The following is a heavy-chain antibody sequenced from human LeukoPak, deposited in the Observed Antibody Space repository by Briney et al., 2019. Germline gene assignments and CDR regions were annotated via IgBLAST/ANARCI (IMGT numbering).Heavy chain of an antibody. Sequence: PGGSLRLSCADSGFTFSRSWITWVRQAPGKGLEWVANIKEDGSAQNYVDSVKGRFTISRDNAKNTLYLEMKSLRAEDTAVYYCARDAGYDRFDYWGQGTLVTVSS. V-gene: IGHV3-7*05. CDR2: IKEDGSAQ. CDR3: ARDAGYDRFDY. D-gene: IGHD3-22*01. J-gene: IGHJ4*02. CDR1: GFTFSRSW.